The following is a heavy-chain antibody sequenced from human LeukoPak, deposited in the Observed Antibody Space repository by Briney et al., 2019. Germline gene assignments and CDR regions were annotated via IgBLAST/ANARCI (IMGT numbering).Heavy chain of an antibody. Sequence: GGSLRLSCAASGFTFSSHGMHWVRQAPGKGLEWVAVIWYDGSNKYDADSVKGRFTISRDNSKNTLYLQMNSLRAEDTAVYYCAKRSGWYEDYWGQGTLVTVSS. J-gene: IGHJ4*02. CDR3: AKRSGWYEDY. CDR2: IWYDGSNK. V-gene: IGHV3-33*06. D-gene: IGHD6-19*01. CDR1: GFTFSSHG.